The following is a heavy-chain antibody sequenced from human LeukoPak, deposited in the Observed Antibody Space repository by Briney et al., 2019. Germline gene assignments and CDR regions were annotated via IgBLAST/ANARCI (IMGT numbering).Heavy chain of an antibody. CDR2: ISGSGGST. D-gene: IGHD3-10*01. CDR3: GKGRLSYYGMDV. J-gene: IGHJ6*02. Sequence: PGGSLRLSCAASGFTFSSYAMGWVRQAPGKGLEWVSAISGSGGSTYYADSVKGRFTISRDNSKNTLYLQMNSLRAEDTAVYYCGKGRLSYYGMDVWGQGTTVTVSS. V-gene: IGHV3-23*01. CDR1: GFTFSSYA.